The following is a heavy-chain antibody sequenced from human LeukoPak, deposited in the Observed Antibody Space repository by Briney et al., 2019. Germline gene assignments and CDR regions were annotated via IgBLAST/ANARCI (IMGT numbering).Heavy chain of an antibody. Sequence: HSGGSLRLSCAASGFTFSSYWMTWVRQAPGKGLEWVANMNQDGSEKYHVDSVKDRFTISRDNAKNSLYLQMNSLRAEDTAVYYCARSDSSSWYSLHDYWGQGTLVTVSS. J-gene: IGHJ4*02. D-gene: IGHD6-13*01. CDR1: GFTFSSYW. CDR2: MNQDGSEK. V-gene: IGHV3-7*01. CDR3: ARSDSSSWYSLHDY.